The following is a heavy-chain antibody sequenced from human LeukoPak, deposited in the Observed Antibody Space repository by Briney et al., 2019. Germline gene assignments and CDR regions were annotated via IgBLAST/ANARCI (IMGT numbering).Heavy chain of an antibody. CDR3: AREGLLWFGDYYGMDV. CDR1: GGSISSYY. D-gene: IGHD3-10*01. CDR2: IYYSGST. J-gene: IGHJ6*04. Sequence: SETLSLTCTVSGGSISSYYWSWIRQPPGKGLECIGYIYYSGSTNYNPSLKSRVTISVDTSKNQFSLKLSSVTAADTAVYYCAREGLLWFGDYYGMDVWGKGTTVTVSS. V-gene: IGHV4-59*01.